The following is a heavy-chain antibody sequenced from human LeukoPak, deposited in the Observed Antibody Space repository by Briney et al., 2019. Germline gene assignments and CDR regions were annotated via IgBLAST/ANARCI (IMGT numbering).Heavy chain of an antibody. V-gene: IGHV3-7*01. CDR1: GVSISSSNSY. CDR2: INQGGSEK. J-gene: IGHJ4*02. D-gene: IGHD5-12*01. CDR3: ARLEVTVVATIDY. Sequence: PSETLSLTCTVSGVSISSSNSYWGWVRQAPGKGPEWVADINQGGSEKYYIDSVKGRFTISRDNAKNSLYLQMNSLRAEDTAVYYCARLEVTVVATIDYWGQGTLVTVSS.